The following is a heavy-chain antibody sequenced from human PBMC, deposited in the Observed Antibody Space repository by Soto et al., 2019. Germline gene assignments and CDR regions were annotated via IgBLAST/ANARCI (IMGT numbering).Heavy chain of an antibody. V-gene: IGHV1-69*01. CDR1: GGTFSSYA. D-gene: IGHD6-13*01. CDR3: AREGTWVAPGLYSSSRKVYFDY. CDR2: IIPIFGTA. J-gene: IGHJ4*02. Sequence: QVQLVQSGAEVKKPGSSVKVSCKASGGTFSSYAISWVRQAPGQGLEWMGGIIPIFGTANYAQKFQGRVTITAEESTSTAYMELSSLRSEDTAVYYCAREGTWVAPGLYSSSRKVYFDYWGQGTLVTVSS.